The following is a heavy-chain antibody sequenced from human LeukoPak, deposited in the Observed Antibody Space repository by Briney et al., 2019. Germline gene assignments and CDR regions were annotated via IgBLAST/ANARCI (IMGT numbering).Heavy chain of an antibody. J-gene: IGHJ5*02. CDR3: ARGSNWLDP. CDR1: GDSINNYY. Sequence: SETLSHICNVPGDSINNYYWSWVPQHPGEGLEWIGYIYYSGSTNYNPALKRRVTISKDPSKKQVALKLTSVTAADTAVYYCARGSNWLDPWGQGTLVTVSS. V-gene: IGHV4-59*01. CDR2: IYYSGST. D-gene: IGHD6-6*01.